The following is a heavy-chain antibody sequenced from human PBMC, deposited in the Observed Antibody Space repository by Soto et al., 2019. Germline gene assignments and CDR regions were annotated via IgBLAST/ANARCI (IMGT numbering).Heavy chain of an antibody. Sequence: QVQLVQSGAEVKKPGSSVKVSCKASGGTFSSYAISWVRQAPGQGLEWMGGIIPIFGTANYAQKFQGRVTITADESTSTAYMELSSLRSEDTAVYYCARGSYSNYASDDYYGMDVWGQGTTVTVSS. CDR2: IIPIFGTA. CDR1: GGTFSSYA. V-gene: IGHV1-69*01. J-gene: IGHJ6*02. CDR3: ARGSYSNYASDDYYGMDV. D-gene: IGHD4-4*01.